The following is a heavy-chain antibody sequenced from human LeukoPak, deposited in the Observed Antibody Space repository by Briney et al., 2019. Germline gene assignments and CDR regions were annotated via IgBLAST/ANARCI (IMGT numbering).Heavy chain of an antibody. V-gene: IGHV4-34*01. J-gene: IGHJ5*02. D-gene: IGHD3-3*01. CDR2: INHSGST. CDR1: GGSFSGYY. CDR3: ARTHQYYDFWSGYYRDNWFDP. Sequence: PSETLSLTCAVYGGSFSGYYWSWIRQPPGKGLEWIGEINHSGSTNYNPSLKSRVTISVDTSKNQFSLKLSSVTAADTAVYYCARTHQYYDFWSGYYRDNWFDPWGQGTLVTVSS.